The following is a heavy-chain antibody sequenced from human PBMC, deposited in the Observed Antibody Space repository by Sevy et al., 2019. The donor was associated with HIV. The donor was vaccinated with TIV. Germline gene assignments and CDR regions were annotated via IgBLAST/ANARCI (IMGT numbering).Heavy chain of an antibody. J-gene: IGHJ6*02. CDR2: IRGSGDNT. CDR3: SNGRGELFPLDV. V-gene: IGHV3-23*01. Sequence: GGSLRLSCAASGFTFSNYAMSWVRQSPGKGLEWVSSIRGSGDNTYYADAVKGRFTISRDNSKNTLSLQMNTLKGEDTAVYYCSNGRGELFPLDVWGQGTPVTVSS. D-gene: IGHD3-10*01. CDR1: GFTFSNYA.